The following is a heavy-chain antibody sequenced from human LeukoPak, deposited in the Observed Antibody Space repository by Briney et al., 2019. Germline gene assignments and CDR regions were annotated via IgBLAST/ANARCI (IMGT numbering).Heavy chain of an antibody. J-gene: IGHJ4*02. CDR1: GGSFSGYY. V-gene: IGHV4-34*01. CDR2: INHSGST. CDR3: ASSSGSYAHPH. D-gene: IGHD1-26*01. Sequence: SETLSLTCAVYGGSFSGYYWSWIRQPPGKGLEWIGEINHSGSTNYNPSLKSRVTISVDTSKNQFSLKLSSVTAADTAVYYCASSSGSYAHPHWGQGTLVTVSS.